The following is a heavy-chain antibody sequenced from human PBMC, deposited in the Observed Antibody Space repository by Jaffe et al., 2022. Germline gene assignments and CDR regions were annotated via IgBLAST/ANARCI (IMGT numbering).Heavy chain of an antibody. D-gene: IGHD3-22*01. CDR1: GFTFSSYA. CDR2: ISGSGGST. V-gene: IGHV3-23*01. CDR3: AKGKLTMIVVVITTGYDY. Sequence: EVQLLESGGGLVQPGGSLRLSCAASGFTFSSYAMSWVRQAPGKGLEWVSAISGSGGSTYYADSVKGRFTISRDNSKNTLYLQMNSLRAEDTAVYYCAKGKLTMIVVVITTGYDYWGQGTLVTVSS. J-gene: IGHJ4*02.